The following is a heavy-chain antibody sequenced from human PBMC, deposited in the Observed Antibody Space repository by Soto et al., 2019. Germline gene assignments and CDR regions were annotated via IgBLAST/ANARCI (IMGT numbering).Heavy chain of an antibody. J-gene: IGHJ4*02. CDR2: IYTSGST. CDR3: ASDYVWASYRRVAD. D-gene: IGHD3-16*02. CDR1: GGFISSYY. V-gene: IGHV4-4*07. Sequence: SETPSLTCTVSGGFISSYYWSWIRQPAGKGLEWIGRIYTSGSTNYNPSLKSRVTMPVDTSTNQFSLKLSSVTAADTAVYYCASDYVWASYRRVADWGEGPLVIVS.